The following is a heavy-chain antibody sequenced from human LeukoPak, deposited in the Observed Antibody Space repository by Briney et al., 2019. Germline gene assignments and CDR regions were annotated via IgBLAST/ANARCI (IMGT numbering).Heavy chain of an antibody. Sequence: SETLSLTCTVSGGSISSHYWSWIRQPPGKGLEWIGYIYYSGSTNYNPSLKSQVTISVDTSKNQFSLKLSSVTAADTAVYYCAREGTRSSGYFYDYWGQGTLVTVSS. CDR1: GGSISSHY. CDR2: IYYSGST. CDR3: AREGTRSSGYFYDY. J-gene: IGHJ4*02. D-gene: IGHD3-22*01. V-gene: IGHV4-59*11.